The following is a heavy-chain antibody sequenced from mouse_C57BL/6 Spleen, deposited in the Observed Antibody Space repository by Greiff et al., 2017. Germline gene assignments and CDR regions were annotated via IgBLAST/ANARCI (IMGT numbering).Heavy chain of an antibody. CDR2: IDPEDGET. V-gene: IGHV14-2*01. CDR1: GFNIKDYY. Sequence: EVKLMESGAELVKPGASVKLSCTASGFNIKDYYMHWVKQRTEQGLEWIGRIDPEDGETKYAPKFPGKATITADTSSNTAYLQLSSLTSEDTAVYYCARGWPGAMDYWGQGTSVTVAS. CDR3: ARGWPGAMDY. D-gene: IGHD2-3*01. J-gene: IGHJ4*01.